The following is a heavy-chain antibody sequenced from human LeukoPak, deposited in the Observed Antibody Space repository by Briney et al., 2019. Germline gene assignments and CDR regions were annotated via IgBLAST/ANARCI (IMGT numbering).Heavy chain of an antibody. V-gene: IGHV4-31*03. Sequence: SETLSLTCTVSGGSISSGGNYWSWLRQLPGKGLEWIGYIYYVGNTNCNPSLKSRLSMSVDTSKNQFSLSLTSVTAADTAVYYCARVEVIGSTRYFDYWGQGAMVSVSS. J-gene: IGHJ4*02. D-gene: IGHD3-16*02. CDR2: IYYVGNT. CDR3: ARVEVIGSTRYFDY. CDR1: GGSISSGGNY.